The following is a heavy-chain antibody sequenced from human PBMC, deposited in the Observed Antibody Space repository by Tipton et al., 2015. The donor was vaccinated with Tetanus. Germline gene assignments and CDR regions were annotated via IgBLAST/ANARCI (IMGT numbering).Heavy chain of an antibody. CDR1: GDTVSGNA. V-gene: IGHV1-69*09. J-gene: IGHJ4*02. CDR2: IIPLVGMT. Sequence: QLVQSGPEVKKPGSSVKVSCKASGDTVSGNAVNWVRQAPGQGLEWMGRIIPLVGMTTYAQKFQGRVTFTADKSTSTAYMEMSSLRSEDTAVYYCARLGATDYWGQGTLVTVSS. CDR3: ARLGATDY. D-gene: IGHD1-26*01.